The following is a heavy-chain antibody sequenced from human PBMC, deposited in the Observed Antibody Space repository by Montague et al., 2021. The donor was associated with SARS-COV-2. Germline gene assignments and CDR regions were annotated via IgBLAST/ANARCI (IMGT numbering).Heavy chain of an antibody. CDR3: ARGERWFDP. V-gene: IGHV4-59*01. CDR2: IYYSGTT. J-gene: IGHJ5*02. D-gene: IGHD1-26*01. Sequence: SETLSLTCTVSGGPISRNYWNWIRQPPGKGLEWIGYIYYSGTTNCNPSLKSRVTISVDTANDHFSLNLTSVTAADTAVYYCARGERWFDPWGQGTLVTVSS. CDR1: GGPISRNY.